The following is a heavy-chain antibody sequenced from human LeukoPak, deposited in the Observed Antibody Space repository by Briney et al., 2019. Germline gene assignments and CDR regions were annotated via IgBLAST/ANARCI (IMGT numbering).Heavy chain of an antibody. D-gene: IGHD2-2*01. CDR3: ARVPSYCSSTSCYWFDP. CDR2: INHSGST. Sequence: SETLSLTCAVYGGSFSGYYWSWIRQPPGKGLEWIGEINHSGSTNYNPSLKSRVTISVDTPKNQFSLKLSSVTAADTAVYYCARVPSYCSSTSCYWFDPWGQGTLVTVSS. J-gene: IGHJ5*02. CDR1: GGSFSGYY. V-gene: IGHV4-34*01.